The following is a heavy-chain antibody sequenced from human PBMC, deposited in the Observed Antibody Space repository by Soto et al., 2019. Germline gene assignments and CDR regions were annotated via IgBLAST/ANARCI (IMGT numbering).Heavy chain of an antibody. CDR1: AYTFTSYG. Sequence: QVQLVQSGAEVKKPGASVKVSCKASAYTFTSYGFSWVRQAPGQGLEWMGWITAYNGNTKYAQKLQGRITMTTDTSTGTAYMELRSVRSDDTAVYYWAREGPNHRLSWGQGTLLTVAS. CDR2: ITAYNGNT. CDR3: AREGPNHRLS. V-gene: IGHV1-18*01. J-gene: IGHJ5*02. D-gene: IGHD3-16*02.